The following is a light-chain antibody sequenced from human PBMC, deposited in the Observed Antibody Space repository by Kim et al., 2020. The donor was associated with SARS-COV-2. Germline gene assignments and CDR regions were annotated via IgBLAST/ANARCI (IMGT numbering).Light chain of an antibody. CDR3: QQYYSYPVT. CDR1: QGISSY. V-gene: IGKV1-8*01. J-gene: IGKJ1*01. Sequence: AATGDRVTITCRASQGISSYLAWYQQKPGKAPKLLIYAASTLQSGVPSRFSGSGSGTDFTLTISCLQSEDFATYYCQQYYSYPVTFGQGTKVDIK. CDR2: AAS.